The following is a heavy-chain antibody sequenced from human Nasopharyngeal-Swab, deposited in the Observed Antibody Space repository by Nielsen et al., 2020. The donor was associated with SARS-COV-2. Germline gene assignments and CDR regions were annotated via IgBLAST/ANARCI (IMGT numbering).Heavy chain of an antibody. V-gene: IGHV3-30-3*01. CDR1: GFTFSSYA. CDR2: ISYDGSNK. Sequence: GESLKISCAASGFTFSSYAMHWVLQAPGKGLEWVAVISYDGSNKYYADSVKGRFTISRDNSKNTLYLQMNSLRAEDTAVYYCARDKSKFKHYFDYWGQGTLVTVSS. CDR3: ARDKSKFKHYFDY. J-gene: IGHJ4*02.